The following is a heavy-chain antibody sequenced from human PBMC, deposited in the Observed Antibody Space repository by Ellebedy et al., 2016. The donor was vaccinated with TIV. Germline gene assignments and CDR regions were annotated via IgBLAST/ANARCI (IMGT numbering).Heavy chain of an antibody. Sequence: SETLSLXCTVSGGSLSNYDWIWIRQSPGKGLEWIGDIHDSGRTKNNPSLQSRVTMSVDSSNNQFSLTLTSVTAADTAMYYCARDRWGRLSGDFDGFDIWGQGTMVTVSS. CDR3: ARDRWGRLSGDFDGFDI. CDR1: GGSLSNYD. CDR2: IHDSGRT. D-gene: IGHD7-27*01. V-gene: IGHV4-59*13. J-gene: IGHJ3*02.